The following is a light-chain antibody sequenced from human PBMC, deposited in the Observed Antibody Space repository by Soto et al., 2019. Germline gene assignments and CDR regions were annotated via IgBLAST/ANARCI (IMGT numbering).Light chain of an antibody. J-gene: IGKJ1*01. Sequence: DIQMTQSPSSLSASVGDRVTITCQASQDISNYLNCYQQKPGKAPKLLLYEASNLETGVPSRFSGSGSGTHFTFTISSLQPEDIATYYCQQYDNLPRTFGQGTKVELK. V-gene: IGKV1-33*01. CDR3: QQYDNLPRT. CDR1: QDISNY. CDR2: EAS.